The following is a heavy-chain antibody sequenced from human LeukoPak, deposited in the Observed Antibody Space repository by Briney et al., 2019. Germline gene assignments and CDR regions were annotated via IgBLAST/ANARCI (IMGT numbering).Heavy chain of an antibody. Sequence: SETLSLTCTVSGGSISSYYRSWIRQPPGKGLEWIGYIYYSGSTNYNPSLKSRVTISVGTSKNQFSLKLSSVTAADTAVYYCASSIAVAADFDYWGQGTLVTVSS. J-gene: IGHJ4*02. CDR2: IYYSGST. V-gene: IGHV4-59*01. CDR3: ASSIAVAADFDY. CDR1: GGSISSYY. D-gene: IGHD6-19*01.